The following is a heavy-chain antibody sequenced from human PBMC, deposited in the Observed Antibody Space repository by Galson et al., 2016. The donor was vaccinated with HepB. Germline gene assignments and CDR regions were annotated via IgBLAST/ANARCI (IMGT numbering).Heavy chain of an antibody. V-gene: IGHV2-70*04. CDR3: ARMGEWLVDY. CDR1: GFSLNTKGMR. D-gene: IGHD5-24*01. Sequence: PALVKPTQTLTLTCSFSGFSLNTKGMRVTWIRQPPGKALEWLARIHWDGDRFYNASLRSRLTISKDASRNQVVLTMTTMDPVDTATYFCARMGEWLVDYWGQGAPVIVSS. J-gene: IGHJ4*02. CDR2: IHWDGDR.